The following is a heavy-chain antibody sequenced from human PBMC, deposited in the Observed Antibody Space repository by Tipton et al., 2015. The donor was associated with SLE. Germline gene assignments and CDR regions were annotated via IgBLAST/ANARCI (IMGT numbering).Heavy chain of an antibody. J-gene: IGHJ4*02. CDR2: ISHSGNT. V-gene: IGHV4-38-2*01. CDR1: GYSISSGHY. Sequence: TLSLTCAVSGYSISSGHYWGWIRQPPGKGLEWIASISHSGNTYYNPSLKSRVSMSIDTPKNQVFLRLSSVTAADTAVYYCTRHDYDDNGYYMHYFDYWGQGTLVTVSS. D-gene: IGHD3-22*01. CDR3: TRHDYDDNGYYMHYFDY.